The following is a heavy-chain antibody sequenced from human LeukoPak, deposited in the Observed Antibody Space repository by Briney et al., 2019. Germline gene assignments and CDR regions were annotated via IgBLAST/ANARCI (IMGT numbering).Heavy chain of an antibody. Sequence: GGSLRLSCAASGFTFSTYNMNWVRQAPGKGPEWVANIKQDGSEKYVDSVRGRFTISRDNARTSLYLQMNSLRAEDTAVYYCATHCSSVSCSLATFDIWGQGTMVTVSS. D-gene: IGHD2-2*01. CDR1: GFTFSTYN. CDR3: ATHCSSVSCSLATFDI. J-gene: IGHJ3*02. V-gene: IGHV3-7*01. CDR2: IKQDGSEK.